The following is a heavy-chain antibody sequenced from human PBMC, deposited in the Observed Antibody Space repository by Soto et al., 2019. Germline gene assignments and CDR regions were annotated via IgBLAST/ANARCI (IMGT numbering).Heavy chain of an antibody. CDR2: IYGGGNGP. V-gene: IGHV3-23*01. Sequence: EVQVLESGGGLVQPGGSLRLSCAATGFTFSDFAMSWVRQAPGKGLEWVSRIYGGGNGPHYADSVKGRVTISRDNSKNTLYLQMNSLIAEDTAVYYCAKMEGIYPWAYSFDYWGQGTLVTVSS. D-gene: IGHD3-16*02. CDR3: AKMEGIYPWAYSFDY. CDR1: GFTFSDFA. J-gene: IGHJ4*02.